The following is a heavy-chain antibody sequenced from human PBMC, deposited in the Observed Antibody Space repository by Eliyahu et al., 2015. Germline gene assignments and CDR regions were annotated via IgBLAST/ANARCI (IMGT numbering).Heavy chain of an antibody. Sequence: LVQSGPEVKNSGASVRVSCXASGFTFVAYIIHWVRQVPGQGLEWIAWISPNTRDTTYARSFEGRVTVSSDTSTRTTHMELRGLKSDDTAVYFCARTTAAFGKVFLPTAGMDLWGRGTTVTV. D-gene: IGHD4-17*01. J-gene: IGHJ6*02. V-gene: IGHV1-2*02. CDR3: ARTTAAFGKVFLPTAGMDL. CDR1: GFTFVAYI. CDR2: ISPNTRDT.